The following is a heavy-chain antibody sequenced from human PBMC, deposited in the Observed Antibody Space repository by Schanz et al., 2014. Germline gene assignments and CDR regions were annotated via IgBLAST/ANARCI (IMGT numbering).Heavy chain of an antibody. V-gene: IGHV3-23*04. CDR2: VSGGGGST. Sequence: EVQLVESGGGLVKPGGSLRLSCAASGFAFSAYSMNWVRQAPGKGLEWVAAVSGGGGSTYYADSVKGRFTISRDNSKNTMYLQMNSLRDEDTAVYYCAKEITVIVVVLDAFDIWGQGTMVTVSS. CDR3: AKEITVIVVVLDAFDI. D-gene: IGHD3-22*01. CDR1: GFAFSAYS. J-gene: IGHJ3*02.